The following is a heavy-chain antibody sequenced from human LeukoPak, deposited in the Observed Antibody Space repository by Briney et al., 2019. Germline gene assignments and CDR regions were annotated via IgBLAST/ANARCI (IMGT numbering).Heavy chain of an antibody. V-gene: IGHV3-66*02. CDR2: IYSGGST. CDR3: ARVSHSDNWFDP. Sequence: GGSLRLSCAASGFTFSSNYMSWVRQAPGKGLEWVSVIYSGGSTYYADSVKGRFTISRDNSKNTLYLQMNSLRAEDAAVYYCARVSHSDNWFDPWGQGTLVTVSS. J-gene: IGHJ5*02. D-gene: IGHD5-18*01. CDR1: GFTFSSNY.